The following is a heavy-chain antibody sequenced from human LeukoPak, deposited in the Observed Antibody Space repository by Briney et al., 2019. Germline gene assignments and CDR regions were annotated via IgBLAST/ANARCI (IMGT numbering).Heavy chain of an antibody. CDR1: GYTFTSYY. J-gene: IGHJ4*02. CDR2: MNPNSGNT. CDR3: ARGALRYYDYVWGSYCPDY. Sequence: ASVKVSCKASGYTFTSYYMHWVRQATGQGLEWMGWMNPNSGNTGYAQKFQGRVTMTRNTSISTAYMELSSLRSEDTAVYYCARGALRYYDYVWGSYCPDYWGQGTLVTVSS. V-gene: IGHV1-8*02. D-gene: IGHD3-16*01.